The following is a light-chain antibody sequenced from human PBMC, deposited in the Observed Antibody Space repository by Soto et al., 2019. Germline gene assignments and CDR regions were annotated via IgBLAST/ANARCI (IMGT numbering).Light chain of an antibody. J-gene: IGKJ2*01. CDR2: SAS. CDR3: QQLNSYPPYT. CDR1: QGISSY. Sequence: DIQLTQSPSFLSASVGDRVTITCRASQGISSYLAWYQQKPGKAPKLLIYSASNLQAGVPSRFSGRGSGTEFTLTISSLQPEDFATYYCQQLNSYPPYTFGPGTKLEI. V-gene: IGKV1-9*01.